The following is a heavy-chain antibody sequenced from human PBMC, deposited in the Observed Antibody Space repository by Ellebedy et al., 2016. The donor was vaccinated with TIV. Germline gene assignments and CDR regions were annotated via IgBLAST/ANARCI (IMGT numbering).Heavy chain of an antibody. J-gene: IGHJ4*02. D-gene: IGHD2-15*01. V-gene: IGHV4-59*08. CDR2: IDYSGNT. CDR1: GGSISSYF. Sequence: SETLSLTCTVSGGSISSYFWSWIRQPPEKGLEWIGYIDYSGNTNYNPSLQSRVTISVDTTKNQFSLRLSSVTAADTSVYYCARHRDGGVVALAARNYYFDDWGQGTLVTVSS. CDR3: ARHRDGGVVALAARNYYFDD.